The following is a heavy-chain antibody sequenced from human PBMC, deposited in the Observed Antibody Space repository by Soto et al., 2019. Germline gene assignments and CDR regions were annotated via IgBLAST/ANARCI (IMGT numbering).Heavy chain of an antibody. V-gene: IGHV3-21*01. Sequence: GGSLRLSCAASGFTFSSYSMNWVRQAPGKGLEWVSSISSSSSYIYYADSLKGRFTISGENAKNSLYLQMNSLRAEDTAVYYCASDSRYCSSTSCYGRWFDPWGQGTLVTVSS. J-gene: IGHJ5*02. CDR2: ISSSSSYI. CDR3: ASDSRYCSSTSCYGRWFDP. CDR1: GFTFSSYS. D-gene: IGHD2-2*01.